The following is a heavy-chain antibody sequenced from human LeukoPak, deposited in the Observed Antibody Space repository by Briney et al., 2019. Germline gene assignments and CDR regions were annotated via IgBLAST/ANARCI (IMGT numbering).Heavy chain of an antibody. J-gene: IGHJ4*02. V-gene: IGHV1-24*01. CDR2: FDPEDGET. CDR1: GYTLTELS. Sequence: ASVKVSCKVSGYTLTELSMHWVRQAPGKGLEWMGGFDPEDGETIYAQKFQGRVAMTEDTSTDTAYMELSSLRSEDTAVYYCATEELERGWAYFDYWGQGTLVTVSS. CDR3: ATEELERGWAYFDY. D-gene: IGHD1-1*01.